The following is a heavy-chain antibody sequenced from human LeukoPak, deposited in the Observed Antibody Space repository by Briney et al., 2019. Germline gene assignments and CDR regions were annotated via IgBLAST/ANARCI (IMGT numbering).Heavy chain of an antibody. V-gene: IGHV3-74*03. CDR1: GFTFSNYW. Sequence: GGSLRLSCAASGFTFSNYWMHWVRQTLGKGLVWVSRINTDGTTTYADSVKGRFTISRDNAKNTLYLQMDSLRAEDTAVYYCARGAGIVGSTTPFDYWGKGALVTVSS. J-gene: IGHJ4*02. CDR3: ARGAGIVGSTTPFDY. CDR2: INTDGTTT. D-gene: IGHD1-26*01.